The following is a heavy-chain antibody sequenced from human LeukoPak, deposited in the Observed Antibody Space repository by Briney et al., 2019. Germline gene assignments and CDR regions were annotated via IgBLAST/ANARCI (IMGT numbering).Heavy chain of an antibody. D-gene: IGHD2-15*01. CDR3: ARESGKYSTLDAFDI. CDR1: GFTFSSYG. Sequence: GGSLRLSCAASGFTFSSYGMHWVRQAPGKGLEWVAVIWYDGSNKYYADSVKGRFTISRDNSKNTLYLQMNSLRAEDTAVYYCARESGKYSTLDAFDIWGQGTMVTVSS. CDR2: IWYDGSNK. J-gene: IGHJ3*02. V-gene: IGHV3-33*01.